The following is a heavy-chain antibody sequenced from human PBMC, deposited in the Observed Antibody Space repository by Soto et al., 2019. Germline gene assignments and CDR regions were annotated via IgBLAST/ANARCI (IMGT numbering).Heavy chain of an antibody. CDR1: GGSFSGHY. CDR3: ARVDVY. J-gene: IGHJ4*02. V-gene: IGHV4-34*01. CDR2: FNHSGIT. Sequence: QVQLQQWGAGLLKPSETLSLTCGVYGGSFSGHYWSWIRQSPGKGLEWIGEFNHSGITNYNPSLKSRVTISVDTSKNQFSLKLSSVNAADTAVYYCARVDVYCGQGTMVTVSS.